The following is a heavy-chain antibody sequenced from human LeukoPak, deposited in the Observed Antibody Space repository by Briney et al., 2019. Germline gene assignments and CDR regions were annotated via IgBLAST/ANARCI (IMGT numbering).Heavy chain of an antibody. D-gene: IGHD3-10*01. V-gene: IGHV1-18*01. Sequence: GASVKVSCKASGNTFTSYAITWVRQAPGQGLEWMGWISAYNGNTNYAQKLQGRVTMTTDTSTSTAYMELRSLRSDDTALYYCARAPLDYYGSGSYPECDYWGQGTLVTVSS. J-gene: IGHJ4*02. CDR3: ARAPLDYYGSGSYPECDY. CDR2: ISAYNGNT. CDR1: GNTFTSYA.